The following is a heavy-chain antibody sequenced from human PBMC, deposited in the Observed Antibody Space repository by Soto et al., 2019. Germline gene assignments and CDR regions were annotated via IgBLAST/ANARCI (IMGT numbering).Heavy chain of an antibody. CDR2: IYYSGST. V-gene: IGHV4-59*11. D-gene: IGHD1-1*01. CDR3: VRDGTKTLRDWFDP. CDR1: GGSIFSHY. J-gene: IGHJ5*02. Sequence: PSETLSLTCTVSGGSIFSHYWGWIRQPPGKGLEYIGYIYYSGSTNYNPSLKSRVMMSVDTSKKQFSLKLRSVTAADTAVYYCVRDGTKTLRDWFDPWGQGISVTVSS.